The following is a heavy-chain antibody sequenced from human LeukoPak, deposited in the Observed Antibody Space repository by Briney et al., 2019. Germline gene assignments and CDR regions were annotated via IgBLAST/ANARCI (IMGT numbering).Heavy chain of an antibody. J-gene: IGHJ3*02. CDR3: ARAHDIVVVVAATHDAFDI. Sequence: KPSETLSLTCTVSGVSISSYYWSWIRQPPGKGLEWIGYIYYSGSTNYNPSLKSRVTISVDTSKNQFSLKLSSVTAADTAVYYCARAHDIVVVVAATHDAFDIWGQGTMVTVSS. CDR1: GVSISSYY. CDR2: IYYSGST. V-gene: IGHV4-59*01. D-gene: IGHD2-15*01.